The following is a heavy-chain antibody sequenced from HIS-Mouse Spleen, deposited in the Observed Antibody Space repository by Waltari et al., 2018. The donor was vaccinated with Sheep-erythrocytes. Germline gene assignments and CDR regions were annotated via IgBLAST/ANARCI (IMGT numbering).Heavy chain of an antibody. CDR1: GFTFSSYS. CDR3: ASVASGATFDY. Sequence: AASGFTFSSYSMNWVRQAPGKGLEWVSSISSSSSYIYYADSVKGRFTISRDNAKSSLYLQMNSLRAEDTAVYYCASVASGATFDYWGQGTLVTVSS. CDR2: ISSSSSYI. D-gene: IGHD1-26*01. V-gene: IGHV3-21*01. J-gene: IGHJ4*02.